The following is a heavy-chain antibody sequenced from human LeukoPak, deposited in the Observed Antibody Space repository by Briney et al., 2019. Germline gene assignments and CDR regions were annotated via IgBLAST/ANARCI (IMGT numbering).Heavy chain of an antibody. CDR1: GGSISSFY. Sequence: SETLSLTCTVSGGSISSFYWSWIRQPPGKGLEWLGYIYYSGSTYYNPSLKSRVTISVDTSKNQFSLKLSSVTAADTAVYYCAREEKKNWFDPWGQGTLVTVSS. J-gene: IGHJ5*02. V-gene: IGHV4-59*12. CDR2: IYYSGST. CDR3: AREEKKNWFDP.